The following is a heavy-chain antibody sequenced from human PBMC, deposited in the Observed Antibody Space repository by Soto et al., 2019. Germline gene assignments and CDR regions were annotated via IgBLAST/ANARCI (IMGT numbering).Heavy chain of an antibody. Sequence: QVQLVQSGAEVKKPGSSVKVSCKASGGTFSSYAISWVRQAPGQGLEWMGGIIPIFGTANYAQKFQGRVTITADESTSTAYRELSSLRSEDTAVYYCARDSSSGWYYYYYGMDVWGQGTTVTVSS. CDR3: ARDSSSGWYYYYYGMDV. D-gene: IGHD6-19*01. CDR2: IIPIFGTA. J-gene: IGHJ6*02. CDR1: GGTFSSYA. V-gene: IGHV1-69*12.